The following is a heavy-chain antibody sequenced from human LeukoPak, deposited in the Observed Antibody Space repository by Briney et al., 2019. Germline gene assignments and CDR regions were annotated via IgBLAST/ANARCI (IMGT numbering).Heavy chain of an antibody. Sequence: SESLSLTCTVSGGSISSSSYYWGWIRQPPGKGLEWIGSIYYSGSTYYNPSLKSRVTISVDTSKNQFSLKLSSVTAADTAVYYCARGADYGDDNYYYYYYMDVWGKGTTVTVSS. D-gene: IGHD4-17*01. CDR1: GGSISSSSYY. J-gene: IGHJ6*03. V-gene: IGHV4-39*01. CDR2: IYYSGST. CDR3: ARGADYGDDNYYYYYYMDV.